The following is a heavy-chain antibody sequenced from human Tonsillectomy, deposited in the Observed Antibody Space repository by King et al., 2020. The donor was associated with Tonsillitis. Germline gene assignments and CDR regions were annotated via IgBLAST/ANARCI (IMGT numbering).Heavy chain of an antibody. Sequence: VQLQESGPGLVNPSQTLSLTCTFSGDSISSGSYYWSWIRQPAGKGLEWIGRIYTSGSTSYNPSLKSLVTISEDTSKNQFSLMLSSVTAADTSVYNCAGTDCGGDCYPQRGLDYWGQGTLVTVSS. V-gene: IGHV4-61*02. D-gene: IGHD2-21*02. CDR2: IYTSGST. CDR3: AGTDCGGDCYPQRGLDY. J-gene: IGHJ4*02. CDR1: GDSISSGSYY.